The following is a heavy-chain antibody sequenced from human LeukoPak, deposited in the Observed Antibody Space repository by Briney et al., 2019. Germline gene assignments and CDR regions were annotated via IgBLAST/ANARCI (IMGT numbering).Heavy chain of an antibody. Sequence: QPGGSLRLSCSASGFTFSTYGLHWVRQAPGKGLQFVSTISFNGIDTYYANSVKGRFTISRDNSKNTLYLQMSSLRPEDTAVYYCVKDRSNTGTYPWRLDYWGQGTLVTVSS. J-gene: IGHJ4*01. V-gene: IGHV3-64D*06. CDR1: GFTFSTYG. D-gene: IGHD1-26*01. CDR2: ISFNGIDT. CDR3: VKDRSNTGTYPWRLDY.